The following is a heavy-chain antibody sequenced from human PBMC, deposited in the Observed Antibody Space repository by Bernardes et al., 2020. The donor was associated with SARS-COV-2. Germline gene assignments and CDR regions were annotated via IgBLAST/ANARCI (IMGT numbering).Heavy chain of an antibody. CDR2: IYTSGST. CDR3: LSTPSMTSYGAFDI. CDR1: GGSISSGNDY. V-gene: IGHV4-61*02. Sequence: SETLSLTCTVSGGSISSGNDYWSWIRQPAGKGLEWIGRIYTSGSTKYNPSLKSRVTISVATSKNQFSLRLNSVTAADTAIYYCLSTPSMTSYGAFDIWGQGTMVTVSS. D-gene: IGHD2-2*01. J-gene: IGHJ3*02.